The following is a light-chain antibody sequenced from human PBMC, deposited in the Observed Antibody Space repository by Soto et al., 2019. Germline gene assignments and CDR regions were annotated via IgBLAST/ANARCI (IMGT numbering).Light chain of an antibody. CDR2: GAS. CDR1: QSISDW. J-gene: IGKJ3*01. CDR3: QHYGGDSG. Sequence: DIQMTQSPSTLSVSVGDRVTITCRASQSISDWLAWYQQKPGEAPNLLIYGASNLKSGVPSRFSGSGSGTEFTLTISSLQPEDFATYYCQHYGGDSGFGPGTKVDIK. V-gene: IGKV1-5*01.